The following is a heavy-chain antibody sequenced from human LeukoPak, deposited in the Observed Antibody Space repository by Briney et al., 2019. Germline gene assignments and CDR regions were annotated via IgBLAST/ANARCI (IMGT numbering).Heavy chain of an antibody. Sequence: SQTLSLTCTVSGGSISSGSYYWSWVRQPAGKGLEWIGRIYTSGSTNYNPSLKSRVTISEDASKNQFSLKLSSVTAADTAVYYCARGRYGSGSYRRGGNYYYYYMDVWGKGTTVTVSS. CDR2: IYTSGST. D-gene: IGHD3-10*01. V-gene: IGHV4-61*02. CDR3: ARGRYGSGSYRRGGNYYYYYMDV. J-gene: IGHJ6*03. CDR1: GGSISSGSYY.